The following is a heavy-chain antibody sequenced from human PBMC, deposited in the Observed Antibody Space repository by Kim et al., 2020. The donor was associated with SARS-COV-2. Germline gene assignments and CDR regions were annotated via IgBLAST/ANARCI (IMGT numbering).Heavy chain of an antibody. V-gene: IGHV5-51*01. J-gene: IGHJ4*02. Sequence: TYSPSFQGQVTISADKSISTAYLQWSSLKASDTAMYYCATYRGSYYYFDQWGQGTLVTVSS. CDR3: ATYRGSYYYFDQ. D-gene: IGHD1-26*01.